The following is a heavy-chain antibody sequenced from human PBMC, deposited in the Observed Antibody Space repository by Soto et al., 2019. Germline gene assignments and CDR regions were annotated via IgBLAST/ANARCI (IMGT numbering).Heavy chain of an antibody. Sequence: SETLSLTCAVSGGSISSSNWWSWVRQPPGKGLEWIGEIYHSGSTNYNPSLKSRVTISVDKSKSQFSLKLSSVTAADTAVYYCTREGDSSSCLTRGWFDPCGQGTLVTVSS. CDR1: GGSISSSNW. D-gene: IGHD6-13*01. J-gene: IGHJ5*02. V-gene: IGHV4-4*02. CDR3: TREGDSSSCLTRGWFDP. CDR2: IYHSGST.